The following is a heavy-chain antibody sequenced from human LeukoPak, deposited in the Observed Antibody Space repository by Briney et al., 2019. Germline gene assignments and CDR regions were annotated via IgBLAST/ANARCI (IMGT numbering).Heavy chain of an antibody. D-gene: IGHD6-13*01. CDR1: GGSFSGYY. V-gene: IGHV4-34*01. J-gene: IGHJ3*02. CDR3: ARRYQYSSSWYRPGAFDI. Sequence: SETLSLTCAVYGGSFSGYYWSWIRQPPGEGLEWIGEINHSGSTNYNPSLKSRVTISVDTSKNQFSLKLSSVTAADTAVYYCARRYQYSSSWYRPGAFDIWGQGTMVTVSS. CDR2: INHSGST.